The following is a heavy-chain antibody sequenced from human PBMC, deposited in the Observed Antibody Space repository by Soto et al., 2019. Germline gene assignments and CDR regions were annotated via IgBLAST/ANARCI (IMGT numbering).Heavy chain of an antibody. CDR2: IKQDGSEK. Sequence: PGGSLRLSYAASGFTFSSYWMSWVRQAPGKGLEWVANIKQDGSEKYYVDSVKGRFTISRDNAKNSLYLQMNSLRAEDTAVYYCASTYYDFWSGYYLSGQDAFDIWGQGTMVTVSS. J-gene: IGHJ3*02. CDR1: GFTFSSYW. CDR3: ASTYYDFWSGYYLSGQDAFDI. V-gene: IGHV3-7*01. D-gene: IGHD3-3*01.